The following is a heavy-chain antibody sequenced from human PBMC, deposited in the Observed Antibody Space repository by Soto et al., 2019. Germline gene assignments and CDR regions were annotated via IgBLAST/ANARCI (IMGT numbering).Heavy chain of an antibody. V-gene: IGHV1-18*01. CDR2: ISAYNGNT. Sequence: QVQPVQSGAEVKKPGASVKVSCKASGYTFTSYGISWVRQAPGQGLEWMGWISAYNGNTNYAQKLQGRVTMTTDTSTSTAYMELRSLRSDDTAVYYCAREREILAYCGGDCYSPIDYWGQGTLVTVSS. CDR3: AREREILAYCGGDCYSPIDY. D-gene: IGHD2-21*02. CDR1: GYTFTSYG. J-gene: IGHJ4*02.